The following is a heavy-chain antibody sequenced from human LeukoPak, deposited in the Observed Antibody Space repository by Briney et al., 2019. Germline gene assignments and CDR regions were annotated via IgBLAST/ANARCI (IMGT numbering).Heavy chain of an antibody. CDR3: ARPEVQRLGQYDYFQH. J-gene: IGHJ1*01. V-gene: IGHV1-2*06. CDR2: INPNSGGT. CDR1: GYTFTGYY. D-gene: IGHD6-19*01. Sequence: ASVKVSCKASGYTFTGYYMHWVRQAPGQGLEWMGRINPNSGGTNYAQKFQGRVTMTRDTSISTAYMELSRLRSDDTAVYYCARPEVQRLGQYDYFQHWCQGTLVTVSS.